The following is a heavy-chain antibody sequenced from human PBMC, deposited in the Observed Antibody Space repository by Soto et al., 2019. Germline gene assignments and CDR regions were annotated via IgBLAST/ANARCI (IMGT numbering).Heavy chain of an antibody. CDR3: AGEQVDTAMDYYYYYGMDV. V-gene: IGHV4-31*03. CDR2: IYYSGST. CDR1: GGSISSGGYY. D-gene: IGHD5-18*01. J-gene: IGHJ6*02. Sequence: SETLSLTCTVSGGSISSGGYYWSWIRQHPGKGLEWIGYIYYSGSTYYNPSLKSRVTISVDTSKNQFSLKLSSVTAADTAVYYCAGEQVDTAMDYYYYYGMDVWGQGTTVTVSS.